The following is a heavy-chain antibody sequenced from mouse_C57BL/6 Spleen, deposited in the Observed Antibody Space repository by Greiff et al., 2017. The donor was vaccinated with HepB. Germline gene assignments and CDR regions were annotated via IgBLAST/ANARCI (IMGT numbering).Heavy chain of an antibody. J-gene: IGHJ1*03. Sequence: VQLQQSGAELVKPGASVKISCKASGYAFSSYWMNWVKQRPGKGLEWIGQIYTGDGDTNYNGKFKGKATLTADKSSSTAYMQLSSLTSEDSAVYFCITTVGKHWYFDVWGTGTTVTVSS. D-gene: IGHD1-1*01. V-gene: IGHV1-80*01. CDR3: ITTVGKHWYFDV. CDR2: IYTGDGDT. CDR1: GYAFSSYW.